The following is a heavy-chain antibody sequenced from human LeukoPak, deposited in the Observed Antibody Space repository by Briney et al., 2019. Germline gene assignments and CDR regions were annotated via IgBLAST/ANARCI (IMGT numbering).Heavy chain of an antibody. J-gene: IGHJ4*02. CDR2: IGPSGTNT. CDR3: ARGRGLPGPLDY. Sequence: GGSLRLSCAASGFTFSNYGMNWVRQAPGKGLEWVSGIGPSGTNTYYADSVKGRFTISRDNAKNSLYLQMNSLRAEDTAVYYCARGRGLPGPLDYWGQGTLVTVSS. V-gene: IGHV3-21*01. CDR1: GFTFSNYG. D-gene: IGHD3-10*01.